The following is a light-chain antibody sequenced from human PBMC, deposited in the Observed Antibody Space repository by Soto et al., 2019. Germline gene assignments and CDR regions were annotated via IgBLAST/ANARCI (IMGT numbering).Light chain of an antibody. J-gene: IGKJ2*01. V-gene: IGKV3-15*01. Sequence: EIVMTQSPVALSVSPGESAALSCRASQSVGRNFAWYQQRPGQAPRVLIYGTSTRATGVPARFSGSGSGTEFTLTISSLQSEDFAFYYCQQYNKWPYTFGQGTRLEIK. CDR2: GTS. CDR1: QSVGRN. CDR3: QQYNKWPYT.